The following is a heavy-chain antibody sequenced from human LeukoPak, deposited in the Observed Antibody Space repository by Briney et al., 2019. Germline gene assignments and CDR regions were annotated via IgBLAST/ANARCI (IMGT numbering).Heavy chain of an antibody. V-gene: IGHV1-69*05. CDR2: IIPIFGTA. J-gene: IGHJ4*02. Sequence: SVKVSCKASGGTFSSYAISWVRQAPGQGLEWMGRIIPIFGTANYAQKFQGRVTITTDESTSTAYMELSSLRAEDTAVYYCAKDSLNDYSNPFDYWGQGTLVTVSS. CDR3: AKDSLNDYSNPFDY. CDR1: GGTFSSYA. D-gene: IGHD4-11*01.